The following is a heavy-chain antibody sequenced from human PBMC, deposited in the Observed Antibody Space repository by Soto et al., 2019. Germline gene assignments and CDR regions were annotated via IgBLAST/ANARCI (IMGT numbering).Heavy chain of an antibody. D-gene: IGHD6-6*01. CDR1: GFTFSSYA. CDR2: ISGSGGST. J-gene: IGHJ4*02. Sequence: GGSLRLSCAASGFTFSSYAMSWVRQAPGKGLEWVSVISGSGGSTYYADSVKGRFTISRDNSKNTLYLQMNSLRAEDTAVYYCAKVQTVYSSSSDFDYWGQGTLVTVSS. V-gene: IGHV3-23*01. CDR3: AKVQTVYSSSSDFDY.